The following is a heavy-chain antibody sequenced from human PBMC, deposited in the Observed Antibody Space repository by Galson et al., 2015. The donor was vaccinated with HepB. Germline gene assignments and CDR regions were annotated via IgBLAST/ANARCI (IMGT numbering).Heavy chain of an antibody. D-gene: IGHD6-13*01. CDR2: INAGNGNT. J-gene: IGHJ6*02. Sequence: SVKVSCKASGYTFTSYAMHWVRQAPGQRLEWMGWINAGNGNTKYSQKFQGRVTITRDTSASTAYMELSSLRSEDTAVYYCAREWLWRAAAGTYVHYYGMDVWGQGTTVTVSS. CDR1: GYTFTSYA. V-gene: IGHV1-3*01. CDR3: AREWLWRAAAGTYVHYYGMDV.